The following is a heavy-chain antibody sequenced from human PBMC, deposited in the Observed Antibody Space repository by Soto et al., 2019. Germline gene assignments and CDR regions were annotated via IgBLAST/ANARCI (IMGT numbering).Heavy chain of an antibody. V-gene: IGHV3-74*01. D-gene: IGHD2-21*01. J-gene: IGHJ3*02. CDR2: IDSDGSRT. CDR3: ARGVRGAYGLDI. Sequence: EVQLVEPGGGLVQPGGSLRLSCAASGLTFSSHWMHWVRQAPGKGLVWVSRIDSDGSRTNYADSVKGRFTISRDNAKNTVYLQMNSLRVEETAVYYCARGVRGAYGLDIWGQGTMVTVSS. CDR1: GLTFSSHW.